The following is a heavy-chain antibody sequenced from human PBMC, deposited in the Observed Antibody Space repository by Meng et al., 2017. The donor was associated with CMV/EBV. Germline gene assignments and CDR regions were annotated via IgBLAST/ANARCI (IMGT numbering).Heavy chain of an antibody. Sequence: GGSLRLSCAASGFTFDDYAMHWVRQGPGKGLEWVSGISWNSGFIDYADSVRGRFTISRDNAKSSLYLQMNSLRAEDTALYYCAKVHPSGGSYYVGPVDYWGQGTLVTVSS. CDR2: ISWNSGFI. V-gene: IGHV3-9*01. CDR1: GFTFDDYA. D-gene: IGHD1-26*01. J-gene: IGHJ4*02. CDR3: AKVHPSGGSYYVGPVDY.